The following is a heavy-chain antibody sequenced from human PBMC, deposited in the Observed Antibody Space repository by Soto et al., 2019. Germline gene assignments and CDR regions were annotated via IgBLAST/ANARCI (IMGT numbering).Heavy chain of an antibody. Sequence: PGGSLRLSCAASGFTFSSYGMHWVRQAPGKGLEWVAVISYDGSNKYYADSAKGRFTISRDNSKNTLYLQMNSLRAEDTAVYYCAKDGYCSSTSCYRPYYYYGMDVWGQGTTVTVSS. CDR3: AKDGYCSSTSCYRPYYYYGMDV. CDR2: ISYDGSNK. J-gene: IGHJ6*02. CDR1: GFTFSSYG. D-gene: IGHD2-2*01. V-gene: IGHV3-30*18.